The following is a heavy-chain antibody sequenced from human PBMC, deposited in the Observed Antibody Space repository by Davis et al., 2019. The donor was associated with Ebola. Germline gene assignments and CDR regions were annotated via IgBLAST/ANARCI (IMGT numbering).Heavy chain of an antibody. V-gene: IGHV3-15*07. CDR2: IKSKTDGGTT. J-gene: IGHJ6*02. D-gene: IGHD3-9*01. CDR1: GFTFSNAW. CDR3: TRRPDYDILTGYYSSRDYYGMDV. Sequence: GGSLRLSCAASGFTFSNAWMNWVRQAPGKGLEWVGRIKSKTDGGTTDYAAPVKGRFTISRDDSKNTLYLQMNSLKTEDTAVYYCTRRPDYDILTGYYSSRDYYGMDVWGQGTTVTVSS.